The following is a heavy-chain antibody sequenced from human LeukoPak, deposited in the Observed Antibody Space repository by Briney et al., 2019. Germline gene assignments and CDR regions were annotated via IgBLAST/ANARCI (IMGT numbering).Heavy chain of an antibody. J-gene: IGHJ4*02. Sequence: PSETLSLTCAVSGDSISSGGYSWSWIRQPPGKGLEWIGDIYYSGSTNYNPSLKSRVTISVDTSKNQFSLKLSSVTAADTAVYYCARDKDYDYVWGSYRKLYYFDYWGQGTLVTVSS. D-gene: IGHD3-16*02. CDR1: GDSISSGGYS. CDR3: ARDKDYDYVWGSYRKLYYFDY. CDR2: IYYSGST. V-gene: IGHV4-61*08.